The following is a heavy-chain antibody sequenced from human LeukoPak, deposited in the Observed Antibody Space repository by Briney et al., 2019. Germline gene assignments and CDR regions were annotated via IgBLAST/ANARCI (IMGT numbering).Heavy chain of an antibody. CDR3: ARGGYVVVAATFPLTDLLFQH. J-gene: IGHJ1*01. CDR1: GYTFTGYY. CDR2: INPNSGGT. D-gene: IGHD2-15*01. Sequence: GASVKVSCKASGYTFTGYYMHWVRQAPGQGLEWMGWINPNSGGTNYAQKFQGRVTITADKSTSTAYMELSSLRSEDTAVYYCARGGYVVVAATFPLTDLLFQHWGQGTLVTVSS. V-gene: IGHV1-2*02.